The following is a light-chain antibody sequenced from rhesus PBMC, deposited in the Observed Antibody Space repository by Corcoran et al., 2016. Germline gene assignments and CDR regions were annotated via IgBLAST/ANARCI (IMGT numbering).Light chain of an antibody. CDR3: QHYYDNPFT. Sequence: DIQMTQSPSALSASVGDRVTISCWASQNIYSNLAWYQQKPGKAPKLLIYAASRLKTGIPSRFSSNGSGTDFTLTISSLQPEDSAGYYCQHYYDNPFTFGPGTKLDIK. V-gene: IGKV1S12*01. CDR1: QNIYSN. CDR2: AAS. J-gene: IGKJ3*01.